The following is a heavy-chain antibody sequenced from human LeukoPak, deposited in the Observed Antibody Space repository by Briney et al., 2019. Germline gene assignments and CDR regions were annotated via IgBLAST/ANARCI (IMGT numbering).Heavy chain of an antibody. CDR2: IYYSGST. Sequence: SQTLSLTCTVSGGSISSGGYYWSWLRQHPGKGLEWIGYIYYSGSTYYNPSLKSRVTISVDTSKNQFSLKLSSVTAADTAVYYCARAGTYYYDSSGYRHFDYWGQGTLVTVSS. D-gene: IGHD3-22*01. J-gene: IGHJ4*02. CDR1: GGSISSGGYY. V-gene: IGHV4-31*03. CDR3: ARAGTYYYDSSGYRHFDY.